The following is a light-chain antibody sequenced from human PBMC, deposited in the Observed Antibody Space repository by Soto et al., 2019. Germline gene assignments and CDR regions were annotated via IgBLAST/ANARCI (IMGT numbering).Light chain of an antibody. J-gene: IGKJ5*01. CDR3: QQFHSFPFG. V-gene: IGKV1-9*01. Sequence: DIQFTQSRSFLSASVGDRVTITCRSSQGISSYLAWYQQKPGKAPKLLIYDASTLQSGVPSRFSGSGSGTEFTLTVSSLQPEDIATYNCQQFHSFPFGLGQGTRLEIK. CDR2: DAS. CDR1: QGISSY.